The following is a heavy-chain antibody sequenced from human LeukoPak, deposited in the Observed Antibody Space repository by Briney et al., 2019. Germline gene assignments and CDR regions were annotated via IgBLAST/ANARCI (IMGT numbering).Heavy chain of an antibody. J-gene: IGHJ4*02. CDR1: GGTISSDDYY. CDR2: IYYSGST. CDR3: ARGWCGELSHN. V-gene: IGHV4-61*08. Sequence: SETLSLTCTVSGGTISSDDYYWSWIRQPPGKGLEWIGYIYYSGSTNYNPSLKSRVTISVDTSKNQFSLKLSSVTAADTAVYYCARGWCGELSHNWGQGTLSPSPQ. D-gene: IGHD3-10*01.